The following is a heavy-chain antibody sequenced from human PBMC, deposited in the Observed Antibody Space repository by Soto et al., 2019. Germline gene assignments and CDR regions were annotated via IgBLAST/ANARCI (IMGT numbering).Heavy chain of an antibody. J-gene: IGHJ4*02. Sequence: QVQLVQSGAEEKKPGASVKVSCKASGYTFTSYAMQWVRQAPGQRLEWMGWINAGNGNTKYSQKFQGRVTITRDTSASTAYMELSCLRSEDTAVYYCARGITLPTPLDYWGQGTLVTVSS. CDR1: GYTFTSYA. CDR2: INAGNGNT. CDR3: ARGITLPTPLDY. D-gene: IGHD1-20*01. V-gene: IGHV1-3*05.